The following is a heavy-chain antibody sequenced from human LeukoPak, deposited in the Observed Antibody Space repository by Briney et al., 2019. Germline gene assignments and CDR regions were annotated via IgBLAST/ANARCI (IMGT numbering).Heavy chain of an antibody. J-gene: IGHJ4*02. CDR1: GASVNSGNYY. V-gene: IGHV4-61*02. D-gene: IGHD1-26*01. Sequence: SETLSLTCTVSGASVNSGNYYWTWIRQPAGKRLEWIGRIYTSGSTNYNPSLKSRATISIDASKNQFSLRLSSVTAADTAVYYCTRGGELMNFWGQGTLVTVSS. CDR2: IYTSGST. CDR3: TRGGELMNF.